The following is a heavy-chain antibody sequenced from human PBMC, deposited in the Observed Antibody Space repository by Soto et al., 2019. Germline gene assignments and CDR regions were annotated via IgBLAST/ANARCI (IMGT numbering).Heavy chain of an antibody. Sequence: ASVKVSCKASGYMFTKSAMHWVRQAPGQRLEWMGWISGDSGNTKYSPKLQDRVTITRDTSASTAYMELSSLSSEDTALYYCARDGVAAGNINFDYWGQGTLVT. D-gene: IGHD6-19*01. CDR1: GYMFTKSA. J-gene: IGHJ4*01. V-gene: IGHV1-3*01. CDR3: ARDGVAAGNINFDY. CDR2: ISGDSGNT.